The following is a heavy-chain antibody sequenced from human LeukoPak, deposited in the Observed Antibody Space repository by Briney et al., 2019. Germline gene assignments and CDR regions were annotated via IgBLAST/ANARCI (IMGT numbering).Heavy chain of an antibody. J-gene: IGHJ4*02. CDR3: ARQFGVSKLLDY. CDR1: GGSISSGDYY. D-gene: IGHD3-16*01. Sequence: SETLSLTCTVSGGSISSGDYYWSWIRQPPGKGLEWIGYIYYSGSTYYNPSLKSRVTISVDTSKNQFSLKLSSVTAADTAVYYCARQFGVSKLLDYWGQGTLVTVSS. V-gene: IGHV4-30-4*08. CDR2: IYYSGST.